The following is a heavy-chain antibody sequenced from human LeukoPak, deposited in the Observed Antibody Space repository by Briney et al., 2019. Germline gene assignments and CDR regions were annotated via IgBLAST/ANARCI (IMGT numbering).Heavy chain of an antibody. Sequence: GGSLRLSCAASGFTFIGYILSWVRQPPGKGLEWVSAISGSGGNTYYAGSVKGRFTISRDNSKNTLYLQLNSLRAEDTAVYYCTGQTMANDYWGQGTLVTVSS. J-gene: IGHJ4*02. V-gene: IGHV3-23*01. CDR3: TGQTMANDY. D-gene: IGHD3-10*01. CDR1: GFTFIGYI. CDR2: ISGSGGNT.